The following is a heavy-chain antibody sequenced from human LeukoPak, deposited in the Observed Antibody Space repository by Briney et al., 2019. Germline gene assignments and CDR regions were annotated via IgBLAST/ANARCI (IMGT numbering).Heavy chain of an antibody. CDR2: IYSGGST. V-gene: IGHV3-66*04. J-gene: IGHJ4*02. CDR3: ARQQWLDGAYYFDY. Sequence: PGGSLRLSCAASEFSVGSNYMTWVRQAPGKGLEWVSLIYSGGSTYYADSVKGRSTISRDNSKNTLYLQMNSLRAEDTAVYYCARQQWLDGAYYFDYWGQGTLVTVSS. CDR1: EFSVGSNY. D-gene: IGHD6-19*01.